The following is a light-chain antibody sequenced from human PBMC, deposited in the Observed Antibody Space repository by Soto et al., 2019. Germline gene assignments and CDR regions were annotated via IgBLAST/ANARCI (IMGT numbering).Light chain of an antibody. Sequence: QSALTQPASVSGSPGQSITISCTGTSSDVGGYNYVSWYQQHPDKAPKLMIYEVTNRPSGVSDRFSGAKSGNTASLTISGLQAEDEADYYGSSYTSSGTLVFGGGTKLTVL. J-gene: IGLJ2*01. CDR3: SSYTSSGTLV. CDR2: EVT. CDR1: SSDVGGYNY. V-gene: IGLV2-14*01.